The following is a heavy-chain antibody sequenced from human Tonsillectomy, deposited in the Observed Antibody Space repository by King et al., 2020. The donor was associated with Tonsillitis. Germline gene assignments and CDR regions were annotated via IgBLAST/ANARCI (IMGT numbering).Heavy chain of an antibody. Sequence: VQLVESGGSVVQPGGSLRLSCAASGFSFGRYGMHWVRQAPGKGLEWVAFIRYDGSHKHYADSVRGRFTISRDNSKNTVFLQMNSLRAEDTAVYYCAKDASIGNDWVSGHYYGMDVGGQGTTVTVSS. V-gene: IGHV3-30*02. D-gene: IGHD3-9*01. CDR2: IRYDGSHK. CDR3: AKDASIGNDWVSGHYYGMDV. J-gene: IGHJ6*02. CDR1: GFSFGRYG.